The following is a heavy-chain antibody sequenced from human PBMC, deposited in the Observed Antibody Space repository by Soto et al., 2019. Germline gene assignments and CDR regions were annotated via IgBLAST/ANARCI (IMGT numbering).Heavy chain of an antibody. Sequence: EVQLVESGGGLVQPGGSLRLSCAASGFTFSSYSMNWVRQAPGKGLEWVSYISSSSSTIYYADSVKGRFTISRDNAKNSLYLQMNSLRDEDTAVYYCARGADYDSSGIRLNWFDPRGQGTLVTVSS. J-gene: IGHJ5*02. D-gene: IGHD3-22*01. CDR3: ARGADYDSSGIRLNWFDP. CDR1: GFTFSSYS. V-gene: IGHV3-48*02. CDR2: ISSSSSTI.